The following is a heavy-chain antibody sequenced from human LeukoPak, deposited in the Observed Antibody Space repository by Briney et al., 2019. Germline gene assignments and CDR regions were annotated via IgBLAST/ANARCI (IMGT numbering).Heavy chain of an antibody. CDR2: ISGSGGST. V-gene: IGHV3-23*01. J-gene: IGHJ2*01. CDR1: GFTFSSYA. Sequence: PGGSLRLSCAASGFTFSSYAMSWVRQAPGKGLEWVSAISGSGGSTYYADSVKGRFTISRDNSKNTLYLQMNSLRAEDTAVYYCAKDNERFGEVRVLYWYFDLWGRGTLVTVSS. D-gene: IGHD3-10*01. CDR3: AKDNERFGEVRVLYWYFDL.